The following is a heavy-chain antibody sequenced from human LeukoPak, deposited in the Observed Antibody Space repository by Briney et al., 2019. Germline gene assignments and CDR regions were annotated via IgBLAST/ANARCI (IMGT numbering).Heavy chain of an antibody. Sequence: SETLSLTCTVSGGSISSSSYYWGWIRQPPGKGLEWIGSIHYSGSTYYNPSLKSRVTISVDTSKNQFSLKLRSVTAADTAVYYCAREIAARPWFDYWGQGTLVTVSS. CDR3: AREIAARPWFDY. V-gene: IGHV4-39*07. D-gene: IGHD6-6*01. J-gene: IGHJ4*02. CDR2: IHYSGST. CDR1: GGSISSSSYY.